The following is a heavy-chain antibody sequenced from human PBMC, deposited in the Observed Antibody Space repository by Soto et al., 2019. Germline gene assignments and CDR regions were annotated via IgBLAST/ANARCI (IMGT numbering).Heavy chain of an antibody. V-gene: IGHV3-23*01. D-gene: IGHD6-13*01. J-gene: IGHJ6*02. CDR3: AKGETVSSWYGMDV. CDR1: GLTFSSYA. Sequence: EVQLLESGGGLVQSGGSLRLSCAASGLTFSSYAMSWVRQAPGKGLEWVSSISDSGRSTYDADSVAGRFTISRDNSKNTLYLQMNSLRAEDTAVYYCAKGETVSSWYGMDVWGQGTTVTVSS. CDR2: ISDSGRST.